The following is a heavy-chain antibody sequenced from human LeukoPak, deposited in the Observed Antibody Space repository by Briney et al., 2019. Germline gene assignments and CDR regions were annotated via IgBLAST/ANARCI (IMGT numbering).Heavy chain of an antibody. Sequence: PSETLSLTCTVSGDXISSYYCSWIRQPAGKGLEWIGRIYTSGSTNYNPSLKSRVTMSVDTSKNQFSLKLNSVTAADTAVYYCARSFLSNWYYFDNWGQGTLVTVSS. CDR2: IYTSGST. CDR1: GDXISSYY. V-gene: IGHV4-4*07. D-gene: IGHD6-13*01. CDR3: ARSFLSNWYYFDN. J-gene: IGHJ4*02.